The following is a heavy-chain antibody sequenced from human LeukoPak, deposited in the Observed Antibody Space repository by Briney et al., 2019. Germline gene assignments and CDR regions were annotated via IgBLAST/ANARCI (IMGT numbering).Heavy chain of an antibody. Sequence: ASVKVSCKASGYSFTDYYIHWMRQAPGEGLEWMGWINPNDAGTNFAPNFRGRVTMTRDTSLNTAYMELSRLTSADTALYYCARDRDYDSWRRGWFDPWGQGTLVVVSS. CDR2: INPNDAGT. J-gene: IGHJ5*02. V-gene: IGHV1-2*02. CDR1: GYSFTDYY. CDR3: ARDRDYDSWRRGWFDP. D-gene: IGHD3-3*01.